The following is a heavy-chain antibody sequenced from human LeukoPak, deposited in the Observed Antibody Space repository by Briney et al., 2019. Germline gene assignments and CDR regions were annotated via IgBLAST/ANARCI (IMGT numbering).Heavy chain of an antibody. Sequence: ASVKVSCKASGGTFISYSISWVRQAPGQGLEWMGGIIPIFGTANYAQKFQGRVTITADKSTSTAYMELSSLRSEDTAVYYCARRAKWEPDAFDIWGQGTMVTVSS. D-gene: IGHD1-26*01. V-gene: IGHV1-69*06. CDR1: GGTFISYS. CDR2: IIPIFGTA. J-gene: IGHJ3*02. CDR3: ARRAKWEPDAFDI.